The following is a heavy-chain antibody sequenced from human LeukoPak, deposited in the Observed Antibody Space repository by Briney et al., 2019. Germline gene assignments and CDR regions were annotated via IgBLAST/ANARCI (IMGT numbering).Heavy chain of an antibody. CDR1: GGSISSYY. CDR3: ARVTGYDWESFYDY. J-gene: IGHJ4*02. Sequence: SETLSLTCTVSGGSISSYYWSWIRQPPGKGLEWIGYIYYSGSTNYNPSLKSRVTISVDTSKNQFSLELRSVTAADTAVYYCARVTGYDWESFYDYWGQGILVTVSS. V-gene: IGHV4-59*01. D-gene: IGHD5-12*01. CDR2: IYYSGST.